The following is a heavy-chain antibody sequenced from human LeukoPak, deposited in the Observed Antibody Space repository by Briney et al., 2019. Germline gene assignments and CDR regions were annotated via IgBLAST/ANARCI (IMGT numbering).Heavy chain of an antibody. D-gene: IGHD1-26*01. V-gene: IGHV4-31*03. CDR2: IYYSGST. CDR3: AGAEWELRREFDY. Sequence: SETLSLTCTVSGGSISSGSYYWSWIRQHPGKGLEWIGYIYYSGSTYYNPSLKSRVTISVDTSKNQFSLKLSSVTAADTAVYYCAGAEWELRREFDYWGQGTLVTVSS. CDR1: GGSISSGSYY. J-gene: IGHJ4*02.